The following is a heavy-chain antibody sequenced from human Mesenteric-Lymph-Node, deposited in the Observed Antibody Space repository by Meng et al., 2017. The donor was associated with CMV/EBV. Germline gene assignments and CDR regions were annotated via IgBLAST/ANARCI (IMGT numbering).Heavy chain of an antibody. D-gene: IGHD6-6*01. Sequence: SETLSLTCAVYGGSFSGYYWSWIRQPPGKGLEWIGEINHSGSTNYNPSLKCRVTISVDTSKNQFSLKLSSVTAADTAVYYCARGPPARPGEAWFDPWGQGTLVTVSS. CDR3: ARGPPARPGEAWFDP. J-gene: IGHJ5*02. V-gene: IGHV4-34*01. CDR1: GGSFSGYY. CDR2: INHSGST.